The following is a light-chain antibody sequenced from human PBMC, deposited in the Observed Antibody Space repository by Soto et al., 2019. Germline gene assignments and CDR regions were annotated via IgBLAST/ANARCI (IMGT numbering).Light chain of an antibody. CDR3: LQHNNYPWT. CDR2: VAS. V-gene: IGKV1-17*01. J-gene: IGKJ1*01. Sequence: DIQMTQSPSSLSASVGDRVTITCRASQAIRNDVGWYQQKPGKDPKRLIYVASRLESGVPSRFSGSGFGTEFPLTISGLQPEDFATYYFLQHNNYPWTFGQGTMVEIK. CDR1: QAIRND.